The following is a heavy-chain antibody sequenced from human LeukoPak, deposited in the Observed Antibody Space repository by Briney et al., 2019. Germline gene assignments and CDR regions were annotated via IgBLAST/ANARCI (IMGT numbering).Heavy chain of an antibody. CDR2: ISYDGSNK. V-gene: IGHV3-30*18. D-gene: IGHD6-19*01. CDR3: ANDSGSRGYFDL. J-gene: IGHJ2*01. Sequence: AGGSLRLSCAASGFTFSSYGMHWVRQAPGKGLEWVAVISYDGSNKYYADSVKGRFTISRDNSKNTLYLQMNSLRAEDTAVYYCANDSGSRGYFDLWGRGTLVTVSS. CDR1: GFTFSSYG.